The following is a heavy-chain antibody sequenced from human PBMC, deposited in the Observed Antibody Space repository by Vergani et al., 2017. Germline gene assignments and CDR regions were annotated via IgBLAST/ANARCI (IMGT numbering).Heavy chain of an antibody. CDR1: GGSFSGYY. CDR2: INHSGST. CDR3: AYQLLNMVDY. Sequence: QVQLQQWGAGLLKPSETLSLTCAVYGGSFSGYYWSWIRQPPGKGLEWIGEINHSGSTNYNPSLKSRVTISVDTSKNQFSLKLSSVTAADTAVYYCAYQLLNMVDYWGQGTLVTVSS. V-gene: IGHV4-34*01. J-gene: IGHJ4*02. D-gene: IGHD2-2*01.